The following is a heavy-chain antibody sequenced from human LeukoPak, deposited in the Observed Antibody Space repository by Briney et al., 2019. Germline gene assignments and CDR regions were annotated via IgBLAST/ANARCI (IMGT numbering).Heavy chain of an antibody. Sequence: PSETLSLTCTVSGGSISGYYWSWIRQPPGKGLEWIGEINHSEYINYNPSLKSRVTISVDTSKNQFSLKLSSVTAADTAVYYCARGNGYCSSTSCPHWFDPWGQGTLVTVSS. CDR2: INHSEYI. CDR1: GGSISGYY. J-gene: IGHJ5*02. D-gene: IGHD2-2*01. V-gene: IGHV4-34*01. CDR3: ARGNGYCSSTSCPHWFDP.